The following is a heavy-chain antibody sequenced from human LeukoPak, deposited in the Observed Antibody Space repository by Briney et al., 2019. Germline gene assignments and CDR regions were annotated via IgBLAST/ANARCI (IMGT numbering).Heavy chain of an antibody. J-gene: IGHJ4*02. Sequence: SVTVSCTASGGTFSSYAISWVRQAPGQGLEWMGGIIPIFGTANYAQKFQGRVTITADESTSTAYMELSSLRSEDTAVYYCARDPGYSSSWYGLYYFDYWGQGTLVTVSS. V-gene: IGHV1-69*13. CDR1: GGTFSSYA. CDR3: ARDPGYSSSWYGLYYFDY. CDR2: IIPIFGTA. D-gene: IGHD6-13*01.